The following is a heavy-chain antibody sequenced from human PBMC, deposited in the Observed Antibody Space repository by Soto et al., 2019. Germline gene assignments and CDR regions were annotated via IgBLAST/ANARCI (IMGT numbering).Heavy chain of an antibody. J-gene: IGHJ6*02. CDR1: GFTFSSYA. CDR3: AKDLNPYDFWSGYYHSNYYCYGMDV. V-gene: IGHV3-23*01. D-gene: IGHD3-3*01. CDR2: ISGSGGST. Sequence: RLSCAASGFTFSSYAMSWVGQAPGKGLEWVSAISGSGGSTYYADSVKGRFTISRDNSKNTLYLQMNSLRAEDTAVYYCAKDLNPYDFWSGYYHSNYYCYGMDVWGQGTTVTVSS.